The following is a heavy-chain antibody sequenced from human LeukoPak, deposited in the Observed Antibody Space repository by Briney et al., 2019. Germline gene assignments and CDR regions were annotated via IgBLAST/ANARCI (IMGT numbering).Heavy chain of an antibody. J-gene: IGHJ4*02. Sequence: GGSLRLSCAASGFTFNNVWMSWVRQAPGKGLEWVSFISSGSSYIYYADSVKGRFIISRDNAKNSLYLQMNSLRAEDTAVYYCARRGTLFGEFNFDYWGQGTLVTVSS. D-gene: IGHD3-10*02. V-gene: IGHV3-21*01. CDR2: ISSGSSYI. CDR1: GFTFNNVW. CDR3: ARRGTLFGEFNFDY.